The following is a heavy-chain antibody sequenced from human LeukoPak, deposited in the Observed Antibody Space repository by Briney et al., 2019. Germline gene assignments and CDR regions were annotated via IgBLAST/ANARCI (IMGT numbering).Heavy chain of an antibody. CDR3: ARVGCSGGSCYRFLFDY. Sequence: ASVKVSCKASGGTFSSYAINWVRQATGQGLEWMGWMNPNSGNTGYAQKFQGRVTMTRNTSISTAYMELSSLRSEDTAVYYCARVGCSGGSCYRFLFDYWGQGTLVTVSS. CDR1: GGTFSSYA. J-gene: IGHJ4*02. V-gene: IGHV1-8*02. D-gene: IGHD2-15*01. CDR2: MNPNSGNT.